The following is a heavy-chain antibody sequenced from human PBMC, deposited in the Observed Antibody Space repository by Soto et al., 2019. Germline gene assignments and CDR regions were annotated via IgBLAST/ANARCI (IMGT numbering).Heavy chain of an antibody. V-gene: IGHV4-34*01. J-gene: IGHJ4*02. CDR3: TTYYGSGGGY. CDR2: INHSGST. D-gene: IGHD3-10*01. Sequence: QVQLQQWGAGLLKPSETLSLTCAVYGGSFSGYYWSWIRQPPGKGLEWIGEINHSGSTNYNPSLKSRVPISVDTSKNQFSLKLSSVTAADTAVYSCTTYYGSGGGYWGQGTLVTVSS. CDR1: GGSFSGYY.